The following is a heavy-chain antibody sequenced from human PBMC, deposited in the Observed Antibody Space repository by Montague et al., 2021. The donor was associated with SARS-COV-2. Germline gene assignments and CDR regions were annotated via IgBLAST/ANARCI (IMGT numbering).Heavy chain of an antibody. D-gene: IGHD3-22*01. Sequence: SETLSLTCAVYRGSFHIFSWGWIRQSPGKGLEWIGEIDHSGNTKYNPSLESRVTISVDTSKNQFSLNLTAVTAADTAMYYCARCTRVVGITTGFHYWGQGTLVTVSS. CDR2: IDHSGNT. V-gene: IGHV4-34*01. CDR1: RGSFHIFS. J-gene: IGHJ4*02. CDR3: ARCTRVVGITTGFHY.